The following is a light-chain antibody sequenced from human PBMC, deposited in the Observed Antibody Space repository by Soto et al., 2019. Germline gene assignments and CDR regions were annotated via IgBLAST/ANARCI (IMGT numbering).Light chain of an antibody. V-gene: IGLV2-14*01. J-gene: IGLJ1*01. CDR1: SSDSGAYNY. CDR3: SSYTSTSSYV. CDR2: EVS. Sequence: SALTQPASVSGSPGRSITISCTGTSSDSGAYNYVSWYQQHPDKAPKLMIYEVSNRPSGISNRFSGSKSGNTASLTISGLQADDEADYYCSSYTSTSSYVFGTGTKVTVL.